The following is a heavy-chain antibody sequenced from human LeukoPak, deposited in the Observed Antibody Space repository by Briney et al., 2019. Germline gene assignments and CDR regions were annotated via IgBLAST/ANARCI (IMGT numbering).Heavy chain of an antibody. CDR1: GFTFSDYY. D-gene: IGHD4-23*01. V-gene: IGHV3-11*01. Sequence: GGSLRLSCAASGFTFSDYYMSWIRQAPGKGLEWVSYISSSGSTIYYADSVKGRFTTSRDNAKNSLYLQMNSLRAEDTAVYYCARAPRPTVVTLYYFDYWGQGTLVTVSS. J-gene: IGHJ4*02. CDR3: ARAPRPTVVTLYYFDY. CDR2: ISSSGSTI.